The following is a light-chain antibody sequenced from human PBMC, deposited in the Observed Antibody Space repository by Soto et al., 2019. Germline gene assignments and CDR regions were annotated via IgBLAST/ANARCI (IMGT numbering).Light chain of an antibody. V-gene: IGKV3-15*01. CDR1: QSVSSN. CDR3: QQYNNWPPSYT. CDR2: GAS. J-gene: IGKJ2*01. Sequence: EIVMTQSPATLYVSPGERATLSCRASQSVSSNLAWYQQKPGQAHRLLIYGASTRATGIPARFSGSGSGTEFTLTVSSLQSEDFAVYYCQQYNNWPPSYTFGQGTKLEIK.